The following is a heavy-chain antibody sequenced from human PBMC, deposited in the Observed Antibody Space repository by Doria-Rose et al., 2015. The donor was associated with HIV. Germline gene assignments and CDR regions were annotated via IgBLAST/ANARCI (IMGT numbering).Heavy chain of an antibody. CDR3: AREDALRSIGNWFDP. V-gene: IGHV3-33*01. D-gene: IGHD3-3*01. CDR1: GFTFSSYG. J-gene: IGHJ5*02. Sequence: QVQLVQSGGGVVQPGRSLRLSCAASGFTFSSYGMHWVRQAPGKGLECVSLIWYDGSNTSYADSVKGRFTISRDNSKNTLYLQMNSVRGEDTAFYYCAREDALRSIGNWFDPWGQGTLVTVPS. CDR2: IWYDGSNT.